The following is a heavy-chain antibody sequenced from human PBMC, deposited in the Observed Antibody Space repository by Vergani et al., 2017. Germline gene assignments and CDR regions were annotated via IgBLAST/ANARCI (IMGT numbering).Heavy chain of an antibody. V-gene: IGHV4-59*01. CDR3: ARWEARQQLVLPYNYCYMSV. D-gene: IGHD6-13*01. Sequence: QVQLQESGPGLVKPSETLSLTCTVSGGSISNYYWSWIRQPPGTGLEWIGYIYSSGSTNYNPSLKSRVTISVDTSKDQFSLQLSSVTAADMAVYYCARWEARQQLVLPYNYCYMSVWGKGTTVTVSS. J-gene: IGHJ6*03. CDR1: GGSISNYY. CDR2: IYSSGST.